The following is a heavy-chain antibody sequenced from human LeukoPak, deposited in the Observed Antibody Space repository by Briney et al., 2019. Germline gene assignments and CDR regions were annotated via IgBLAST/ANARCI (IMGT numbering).Heavy chain of an antibody. J-gene: IGHJ6*03. D-gene: IGHD3-9*01. CDR1: GGFINSYY. V-gene: IGHV4-4*07. Sequence: TSETLSLTCTVSGGFINSYYWSWIRQPAGKGLEWIGRVYTSGITNYNPSLKSRITMSVDTSKNQFSLKLTSVTAADTAVYYCARHNGFDRGYYYMDVWGKGPRSPSP. CDR2: VYTSGIT. CDR3: ARHNGFDRGYYYMDV.